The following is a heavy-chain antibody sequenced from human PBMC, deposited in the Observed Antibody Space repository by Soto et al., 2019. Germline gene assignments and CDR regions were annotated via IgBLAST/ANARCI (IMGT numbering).Heavy chain of an antibody. J-gene: IGHJ4*02. V-gene: IGHV3-23*01. CDR2: ISGNGGST. D-gene: IGHD1-26*01. CDR3: AKENLGAPYFDS. Sequence: EVQLLESGGGLVQPGGSLRLSCAASRFTFSSFAMSWVRQAPGKGLEWVSAISGNGGSTYYADSVKGRFTISRANSKSTLFLQMNSLRAEDTAIYYCAKENLGAPYFDSWGRGTLVSVSS. CDR1: RFTFSSFA.